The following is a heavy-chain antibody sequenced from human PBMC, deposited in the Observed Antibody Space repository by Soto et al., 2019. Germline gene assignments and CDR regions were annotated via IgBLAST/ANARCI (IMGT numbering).Heavy chain of an antibody. CDR2: IGSDGGT. J-gene: IGHJ4*02. D-gene: IGHD2-15*01. V-gene: IGHV3-13*01. Sequence: VQLVESGGDLVQPGGSLRLSCVASGFAFSSHDMHWVRQATGKGLEWVSAIGSDGGTYYLGSVRGRFTISRENAENSLYLQMNNLRVGDTALYYCARRFCSAGSCRGIGFDYWGQGTLVTVSS. CDR1: GFAFSSHD. CDR3: ARRFCSAGSCRGIGFDY.